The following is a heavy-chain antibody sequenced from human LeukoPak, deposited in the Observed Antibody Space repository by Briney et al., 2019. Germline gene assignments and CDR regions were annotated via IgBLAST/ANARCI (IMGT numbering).Heavy chain of an antibody. J-gene: IGHJ4*02. D-gene: IGHD3-10*01. CDR1: GGSFSGYY. CDR2: INHSGST. CDR3: ARGVRRFDY. Sequence: SETLSLTCAVYGGSFSGYYWSWIRQPPGKGLEWIGEINHSGSTNYNPSLKSRVTISVDTSKNQFSLKLSSVTAADTAVYYCARGVRRFDYWGQGTLATVSS. V-gene: IGHV4-34*01.